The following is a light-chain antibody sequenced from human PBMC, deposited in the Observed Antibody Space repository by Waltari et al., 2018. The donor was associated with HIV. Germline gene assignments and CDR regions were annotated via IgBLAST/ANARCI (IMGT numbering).Light chain of an antibody. J-gene: IGKJ1*01. Sequence: DIVMTQSPATLSMSPGERVTLSCRASQSVSTNLAWYQQKPGQAPRLLIYSASKRATDIPDRFSGSGSGTAFTPPITSLQSEDFALYYCQQYHNWPPWTFGQGTKVEIK. CDR2: SAS. V-gene: IGKV3-15*01. CDR1: QSVSTN. CDR3: QQYHNWPPWT.